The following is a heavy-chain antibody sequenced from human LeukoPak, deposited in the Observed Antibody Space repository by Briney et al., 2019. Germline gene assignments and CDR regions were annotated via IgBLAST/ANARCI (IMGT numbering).Heavy chain of an antibody. D-gene: IGHD3-10*01. Sequence: GGSLRLSCAASGFTFSNAWMSWVRQAPGKGLEWVANTKEDGSEKHYVDSVKGRFTISRDNAKDSLYLQMNSLRAEDTAVYYCVRDVSGGAVKLYDSWGQGTLVTVSS. CDR2: TKEDGSEK. V-gene: IGHV3-7*01. J-gene: IGHJ4*02. CDR1: GFTFSNAW. CDR3: VRDVSGGAVKLYDS.